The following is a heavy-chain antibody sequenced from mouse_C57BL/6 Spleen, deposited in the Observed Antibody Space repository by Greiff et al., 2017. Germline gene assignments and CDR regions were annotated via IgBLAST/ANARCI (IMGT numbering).Heavy chain of an antibody. D-gene: IGHD2-10*01. CDR1: GYTFTSYG. J-gene: IGHJ1*03. CDR2: IYPRSGNT. CDR3: ATYYGNYGWYFDV. V-gene: IGHV1-81*01. Sequence: VQLQQSGAELARPGASVKLSCKASGYTFTSYGISWVKQRTGQGLEWIGEIYPRSGNTYYNEKFKGKATLTADKSSSTAYMERRSLTSEDSAVYFCATYYGNYGWYFDVWGTGTTVTVSS.